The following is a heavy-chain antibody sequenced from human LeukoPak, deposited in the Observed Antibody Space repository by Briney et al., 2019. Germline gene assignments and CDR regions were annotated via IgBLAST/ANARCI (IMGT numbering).Heavy chain of an antibody. V-gene: IGHV4-34*01. J-gene: IGHJ4*02. D-gene: IGHD6-13*01. CDR2: INHSGST. CDR3: ARVLGRKDSRFDY. Sequence: PSETLSLTCAVYGGSFSGYYWSWIRQPPGKGLEWIGEINHSGSTNYNPSLKSRVTISVDTSKNQFSLKLSSVTAADTAVYYCARVLGRKDSRFDYWGQGTLVTVSS. CDR1: GGSFSGYY.